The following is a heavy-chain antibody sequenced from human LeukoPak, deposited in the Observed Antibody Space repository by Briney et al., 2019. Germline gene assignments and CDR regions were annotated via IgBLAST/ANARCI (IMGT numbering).Heavy chain of an antibody. D-gene: IGHD1-26*01. Sequence: GASVKVSCKASGGTFSSYAISWVRQAPGQGLEWMGRIIPILGIANYAQKFQGRVTITADKSTSTAYMELSSLRSEDTAVYYCARADDSGSYYRFDYWGQGTLVTVSS. CDR2: IIPILGIA. V-gene: IGHV1-69*04. CDR1: GGTFSSYA. J-gene: IGHJ4*02. CDR3: ARADDSGSYYRFDY.